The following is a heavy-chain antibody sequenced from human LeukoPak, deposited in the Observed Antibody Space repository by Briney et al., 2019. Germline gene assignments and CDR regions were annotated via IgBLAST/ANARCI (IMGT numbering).Heavy chain of an antibody. Sequence: AGDSLNISCQPSGYTFSSYWIAWVRQMPGKGLEWIGIIYPADSATTYSPSFHGHVIISADKSLTTAYLQWSSLKASDTAIYYCARHAAPGGAYFYYAVDVWGQGTTVVVSS. J-gene: IGHJ6*02. CDR1: GYTFSSYW. V-gene: IGHV5-51*01. CDR3: ARHAAPGGAYFYYAVDV. D-gene: IGHD1-26*01. CDR2: IYPADSAT.